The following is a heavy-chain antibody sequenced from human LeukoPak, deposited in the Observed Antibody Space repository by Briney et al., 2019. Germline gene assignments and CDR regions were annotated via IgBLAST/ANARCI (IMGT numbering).Heavy chain of an antibody. CDR2: IILISPTA. V-gene: IGHV1-69*05. CDR3: ATGRVSDTTLVSWFDT. Sequence: SVKVSCKASGGTLSTHAVGWARQAPGQGLEWMGGIILISPTANYAQKFQDRVTITMDQYTTYMELSSLRSDDTAVYYCATGRVSDTTLVSWFDTWGQGTLVTVSS. J-gene: IGHJ5*02. D-gene: IGHD5-18*01. CDR1: GGTLSTHA.